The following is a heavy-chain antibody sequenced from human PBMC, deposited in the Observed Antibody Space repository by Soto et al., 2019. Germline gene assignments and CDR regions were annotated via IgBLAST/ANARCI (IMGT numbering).Heavy chain of an antibody. CDR1: GGSISCGSYY. Sequence: ETLSLTSTISGGSISCGSYYWGWVRQHPGKRLEWIGRIYFGGSAYYNPSLKSRVTISVDTSKNQFSLNLDSVTAADTAVYYCARHLNAVLLDYWGQGTLDTVAS. CDR3: ARHLNAVLLDY. J-gene: IGHJ4*02. V-gene: IGHV4-39*01. CDR2: IYFGGSA. D-gene: IGHD6-19*01.